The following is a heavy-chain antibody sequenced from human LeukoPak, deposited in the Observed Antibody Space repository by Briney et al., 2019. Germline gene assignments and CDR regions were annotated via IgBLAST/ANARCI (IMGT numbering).Heavy chain of an antibody. J-gene: IGHJ4*02. Sequence: ASVKVSCKASGYTFTSYGISWVRQAPGQGLEWMGWISPYNGNTNYAQKLQGRVTMTTDTSTSTAYMELRSLRSDDTAVYYCARDYTYYYDSSGYPFDYWGQGTLVTVSS. CDR2: ISPYNGNT. CDR1: GYTFTSYG. D-gene: IGHD3-22*01. V-gene: IGHV1-18*01. CDR3: ARDYTYYYDSSGYPFDY.